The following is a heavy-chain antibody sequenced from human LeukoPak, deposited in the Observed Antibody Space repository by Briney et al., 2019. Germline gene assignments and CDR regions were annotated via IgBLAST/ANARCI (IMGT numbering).Heavy chain of an antibody. Sequence: ASARVSCKASGYTFTSYYMHWVRQAPGQGLEWVGWINASSGGTNYAQKLQGRVTMTRDTSISTAYMELSRLRSDDTAVYYCARTHYDFWSGSSYALWYWGQGTLVTVSS. CDR2: INASSGGT. CDR1: GYTFTSYY. J-gene: IGHJ4*02. V-gene: IGHV1-2*02. D-gene: IGHD3-3*01. CDR3: ARTHYDFWSGSSYALWY.